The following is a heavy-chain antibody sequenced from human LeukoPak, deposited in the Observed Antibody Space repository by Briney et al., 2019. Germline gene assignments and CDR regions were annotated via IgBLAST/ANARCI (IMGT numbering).Heavy chain of an antibody. Sequence: SETLSLTCTVSGGSISSSSYYWAWIRQPPGKGLEWIGSIYYSGNTYYKSSLKSRVTIAVDTSKNQFSLKLSSVTAADTAVYYCARQSARAMVRGVIYFDYWGQGTLVTVSS. CDR3: ARQSARAMVRGVIYFDY. V-gene: IGHV4-39*01. D-gene: IGHD3-10*01. CDR2: IYYSGNT. J-gene: IGHJ4*02. CDR1: GGSISSSSYY.